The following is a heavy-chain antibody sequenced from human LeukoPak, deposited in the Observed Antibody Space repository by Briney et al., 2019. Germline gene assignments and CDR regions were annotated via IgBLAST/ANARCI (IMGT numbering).Heavy chain of an antibody. J-gene: IGHJ4*02. Sequence: GGSLRLSCAASGFTLNYYCMSWVRHSPGKGLEWVANINQDGSEKYCVHSVKGRFTISRDNAQNSVFLQMDSLRVDDTAVYYCARWVSQYYFDYWGQGTQVTVSS. CDR2: INQDGSEK. CDR1: GFTLNYYC. V-gene: IGHV3-7*01. D-gene: IGHD2-21*01. CDR3: ARWVSQYYFDY.